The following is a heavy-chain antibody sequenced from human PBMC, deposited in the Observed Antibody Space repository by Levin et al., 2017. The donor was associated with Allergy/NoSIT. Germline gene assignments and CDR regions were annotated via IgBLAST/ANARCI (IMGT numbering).Heavy chain of an antibody. J-gene: IGHJ3*02. CDR1: GYTFTGYY. CDR3: ATRNAGYSSSWYERPGDDAFDI. Sequence: GGSLRLSCKASGYTFTGYYMHWVRQAPGQGLEWMGRINPNSGGTNYAQKFQGRVTMTRDTSISTAYMELSRLRSDDTAVYYCATRNAGYSSSWYERPGDDAFDIWGQGTMVTVSS. V-gene: IGHV1-2*06. CDR2: INPNSGGT. D-gene: IGHD6-13*01.